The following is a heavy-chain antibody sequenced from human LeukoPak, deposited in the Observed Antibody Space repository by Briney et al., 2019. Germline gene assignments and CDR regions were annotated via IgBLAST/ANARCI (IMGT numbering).Heavy chain of an antibody. CDR1: GFTFSNAW. CDR2: ISGSGGST. J-gene: IGHJ4*02. CDR3: AKESGYCSGGSCYPFDY. Sequence: PGGSLRLSCAASGFTFSNAWMSWVRQAPGKGLEWVSAISGSGGSTYYADSVKGRFTISRDNSKNTLYLQMNSLRAEDTAVYYCAKESGYCSGGSCYPFDYWGQGTLVTVSS. V-gene: IGHV3-23*01. D-gene: IGHD2-15*01.